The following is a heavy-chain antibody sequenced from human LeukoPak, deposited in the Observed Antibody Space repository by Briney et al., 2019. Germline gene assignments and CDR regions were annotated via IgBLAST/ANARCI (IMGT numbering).Heavy chain of an antibody. CDR2: ISGSGGST. CDR3: AKDKAAAGTWDY. D-gene: IGHD6-13*01. J-gene: IGHJ4*02. Sequence: GGSLRLSCAASGFTFSSYAMSWVRQAPGKELEWVSAISGSGGSTYYADSVKGRFTISRDNSKNTLYLQMNSLRAEDTAVYYCAKDKAAAGTWDYWGQGTLVTVSS. CDR1: GFTFSSYA. V-gene: IGHV3-23*01.